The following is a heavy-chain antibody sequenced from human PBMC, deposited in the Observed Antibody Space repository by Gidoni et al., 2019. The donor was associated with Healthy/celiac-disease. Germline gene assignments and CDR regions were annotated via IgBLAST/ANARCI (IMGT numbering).Heavy chain of an antibody. CDR3: ARDARQTTVGARGSPADAFDI. CDR1: GFTFSSYE. V-gene: IGHV3-48*03. Sequence: EVQLVESGGGLVQPGGSLRLSCAASGFTFSSYEINWVRQAPGKGLEWVSYISSSGSTIYYADSVKGRFTISRDNAKNSLYLQMNSLRAEDTAVYYCARDARQTTVGARGSPADAFDIWGQGTMVTVSS. J-gene: IGHJ3*02. D-gene: IGHD4-17*01. CDR2: ISSSGSTI.